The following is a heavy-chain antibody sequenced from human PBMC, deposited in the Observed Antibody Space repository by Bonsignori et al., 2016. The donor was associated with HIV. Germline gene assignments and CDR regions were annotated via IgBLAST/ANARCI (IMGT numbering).Heavy chain of an antibody. J-gene: IGHJ4*02. CDR3: ARGRDEVWFGESSLFDY. D-gene: IGHD3-10*01. Sequence: WVRQAPGQGLEWMGWISAYNGNTNYAQKLQGRVTMTTDTSTSTAYMELRSLRSDDTAVYYCARGRDEVWFGESSLFDYWGQGTLVTVSS. CDR2: ISAYNGNT. V-gene: IGHV1-18*01.